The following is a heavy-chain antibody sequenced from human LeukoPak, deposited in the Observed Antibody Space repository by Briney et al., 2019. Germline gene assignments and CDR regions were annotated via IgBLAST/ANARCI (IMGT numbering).Heavy chain of an antibody. CDR1: GFTFSSYA. Sequence: GGSLRLSCAASGFTFSSYAMSWVRQAPGNGLEWVSAISGSGGSTYYADSVKGRFTISRDNSKNTLYLQMNSLRAEDTAVYYCAKDIGSFPYYFDYWGQGTLVTVSS. CDR3: AKDIGSFPYYFDY. CDR2: ISGSGGST. V-gene: IGHV3-23*01. D-gene: IGHD6-13*01. J-gene: IGHJ4*02.